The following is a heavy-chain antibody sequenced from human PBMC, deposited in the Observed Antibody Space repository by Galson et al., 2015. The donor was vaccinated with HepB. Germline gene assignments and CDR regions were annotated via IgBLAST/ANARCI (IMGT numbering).Heavy chain of an antibody. Sequence: SLRLSCAASGFTLNSYAMSWVRQAPGKGLAWVSEISGTGANTYYADSVRGRFTVSRDNSRNTLYLQMNSLRTEDTARYYCARDGYNRVPFDYWGQGTLVAVSS. CDR2: ISGTGANT. CDR1: GFTLNSYA. V-gene: IGHV3-23*01. J-gene: IGHJ4*02. CDR3: ARDGYNRVPFDY. D-gene: IGHD5-12*01.